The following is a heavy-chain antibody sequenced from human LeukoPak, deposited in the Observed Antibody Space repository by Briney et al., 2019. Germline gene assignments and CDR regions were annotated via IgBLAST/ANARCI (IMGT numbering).Heavy chain of an antibody. CDR1: GFTFSSYG. J-gene: IGHJ3*02. D-gene: IGHD5-24*01. V-gene: IGHV3-30*18. CDR3: AKDRRRWLQSTGGAFDI. CDR2: ISYDGSNK. Sequence: GRSLRLSCAASGFTFSSYGMHWVRQAPGKGLEWVAVISYDGSNKYYADSVKGRFTNSRHNSKNTLYLQMNSLRAEDTAVYYCAKDRRRWLQSTGGAFDIWGQGTMVTVSS.